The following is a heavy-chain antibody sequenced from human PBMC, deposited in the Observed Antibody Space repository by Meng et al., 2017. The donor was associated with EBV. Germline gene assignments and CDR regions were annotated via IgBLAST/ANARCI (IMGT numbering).Heavy chain of an antibody. J-gene: IGHJ4*02. V-gene: IGHV1-46*01. D-gene: IGHD2-21*01. CDR2: INPSGGSK. CDR1: GSPLTSYY. Sequence: VPGGRQAGASGKVACKASGSPLTSYYMHWVRQARGQGLEWLGIINPSGGSKSYAQKFQGRVTMTRDTSTSKVYIELSSLRSEDTAVYYCARDFCGGDCYLFDYWGQGTLVTVSS. CDR3: ARDFCGGDCYLFDY.